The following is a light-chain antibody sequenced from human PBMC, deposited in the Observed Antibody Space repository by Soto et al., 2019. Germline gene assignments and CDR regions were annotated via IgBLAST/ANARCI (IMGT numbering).Light chain of an antibody. Sequence: DIQMTQSPSSLSASVGDRVTITCRASQTISTYLNWYQQKPGKAPKLLIYAASTLQSGVASRFSGRGSGTDFTLTSNSLQPEDFATYYFQQSHGIPYTFGQGTKLEIK. CDR3: QQSHGIPYT. CDR2: AAS. V-gene: IGKV1-39*01. CDR1: QTISTY. J-gene: IGKJ2*01.